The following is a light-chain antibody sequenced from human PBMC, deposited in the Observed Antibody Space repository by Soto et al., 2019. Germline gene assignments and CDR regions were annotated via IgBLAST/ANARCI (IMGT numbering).Light chain of an antibody. CDR1: QRVSSSY. CDR2: GVS. Sequence: EIVLTQSPGTVSLSPGERATLSCRASQRVSSSYFAWYQHKPGQAPRLLIYGVSSRAAGIPDRFSGSGSGTDFTLTISRLEPEDSAVYYCQQYNNWPFSFGQGTRLEIK. J-gene: IGKJ5*01. CDR3: QQYNNWPFS. V-gene: IGKV3-20*01.